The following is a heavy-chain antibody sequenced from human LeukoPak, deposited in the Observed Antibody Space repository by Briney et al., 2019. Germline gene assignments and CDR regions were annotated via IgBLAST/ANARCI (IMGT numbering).Heavy chain of an antibody. CDR1: GGTFSSYA. CDR3: AREPAMVGIPFDY. CDR2: IIPILGIA. Sequence: ASVKVSCKASGGTFSSYAISWVRQAPGQGLEWMGRIIPILGIANYAQKFQGRVTITADKSTSTAYMELSSLRSEDTAVYYCAREPAMVGIPFDYWGQGTLVTVST. V-gene: IGHV1-69*04. D-gene: IGHD5-18*01. J-gene: IGHJ4*02.